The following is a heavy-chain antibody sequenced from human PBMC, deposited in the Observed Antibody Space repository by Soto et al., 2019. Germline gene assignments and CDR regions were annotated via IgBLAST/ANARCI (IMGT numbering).Heavy chain of an antibody. D-gene: IGHD5-12*01. J-gene: IGHJ4*02. V-gene: IGHV3-13*04. CDR2: IGTAADT. Sequence: EEQLVESGGGLVQPGGSLRLSCAASGFTFRTNDMHWVRQASGKGLEWVAGIGTAADTYYPDSVKGRFTISRDNAKSSLYLQMKSLRAGDTAVYYCARGWLRRGYLDYWGQGTLVTVSS. CDR3: ARGWLRRGYLDY. CDR1: GFTFRTND.